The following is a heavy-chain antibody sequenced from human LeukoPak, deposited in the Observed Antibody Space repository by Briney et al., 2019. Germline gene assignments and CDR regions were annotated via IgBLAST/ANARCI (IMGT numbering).Heavy chain of an antibody. Sequence: HPGGSLRLSCAASGFTLSSYAMSWVRQAPGKGLEWVSAISGSGGSTYYADSVKGRFTISRDNSKNTLYLQMNSLRAEDTAVYYCAKEVGEIAVAGTWGYYYYYMDVWGKGTTVTISS. CDR3: AKEVGEIAVAGTWGYYYYYMDV. CDR2: ISGSGGST. V-gene: IGHV3-23*01. CDR1: GFTLSSYA. J-gene: IGHJ6*03. D-gene: IGHD6-19*01.